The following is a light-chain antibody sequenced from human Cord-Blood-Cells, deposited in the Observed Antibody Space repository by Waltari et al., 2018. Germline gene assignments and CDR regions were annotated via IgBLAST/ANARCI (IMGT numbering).Light chain of an antibody. CDR3: QKYNSAPRT. CDR2: AAS. Sequence: DIQMTQSPSSLSASVGDRVTITCRARQGISNYLAWSQQKPGKVPKLLIYAASALQSGVPSRFSGSGSGTDFTLTISSLQPEDVATYYCQKYNSAPRTFGQGTKVEIK. J-gene: IGKJ1*01. V-gene: IGKV1-27*01. CDR1: QGISNY.